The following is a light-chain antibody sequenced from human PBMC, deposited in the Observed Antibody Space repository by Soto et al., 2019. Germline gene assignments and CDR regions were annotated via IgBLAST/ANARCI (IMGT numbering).Light chain of an antibody. V-gene: IGLV1-44*01. CDR1: SSNIGSNT. J-gene: IGLJ1*01. CDR3: AAWDDSLNVHYV. CDR2: SNN. Sequence: QSVLTQPPSASGTPGQRVTISCSGSSSNIGSNTVKWYQQLPGTAPKLLIYSNNQRPSGVPDRFSGSKSGTSASLAISGLQSEDEADYYCAAWDDSLNVHYVFGTGTKGTVL.